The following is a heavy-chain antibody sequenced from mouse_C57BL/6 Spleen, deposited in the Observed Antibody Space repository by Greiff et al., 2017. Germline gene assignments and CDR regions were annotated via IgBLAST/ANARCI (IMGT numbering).Heavy chain of an antibody. CDR3: ATSFSGYYAMDY. V-gene: IGHV2-2*01. CDR2: IWSGGST. Sequence: QVQLQQSGPGLVQPSQSLSITCTVSGFSLTSYGVHWVRQSPGKGLEWLGVIWSGGSTDYNAAFISRLSISKDNSKSQVFFKMNSLQADDTAIYYCATSFSGYYAMDYWGQGTSVTVSS. J-gene: IGHJ4*01. D-gene: IGHD6-2*01. CDR1: GFSLTSYG.